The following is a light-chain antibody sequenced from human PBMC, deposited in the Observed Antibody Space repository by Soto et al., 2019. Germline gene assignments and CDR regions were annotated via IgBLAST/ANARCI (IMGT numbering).Light chain of an antibody. J-gene: IGLJ1*01. Sequence: QPVLTQPASVSGSPGQSITISCTGSSSDVGGYNYVSWYQQHPGKAPKLMIYDVSNRPSGVSNRFSGSKSGNTASLTISGLQAEDEAVFYCSSYTSRSTVVFGSGTKLTVL. CDR1: SSDVGGYNY. CDR2: DVS. V-gene: IGLV2-14*01. CDR3: SSYTSRSTVV.